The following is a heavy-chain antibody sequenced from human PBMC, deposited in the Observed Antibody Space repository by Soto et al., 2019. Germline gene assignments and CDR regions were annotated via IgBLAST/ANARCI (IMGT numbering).Heavy chain of an antibody. V-gene: IGHV4-31*03. Sequence: LSLTCTVSGGSISSGGYYWSWIRQHPGKGLEWIGYIYYSGSTYYNPSLKSRVTISVDTSKNQFSLKLSSVTAADTAVYYCAREYRMVPNYYCYGMDVWGQGTTVNVSS. D-gene: IGHD2-8*01. CDR1: GGSISSGGYY. CDR2: IYYSGST. CDR3: AREYRMVPNYYCYGMDV. J-gene: IGHJ6*02.